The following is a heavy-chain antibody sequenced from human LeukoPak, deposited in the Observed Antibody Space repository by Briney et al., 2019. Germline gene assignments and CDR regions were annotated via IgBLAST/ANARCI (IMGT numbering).Heavy chain of an antibody. CDR2: IYYSGST. CDR3: AGVMQDCSGGSCYSIDY. CDR1: LGFISSYY. J-gene: IGHJ4*02. Sequence: SETLSLTCTVCLGFISSYYWSWIGQPPGKGLEWIGYIYYSGSTNYNPSLKSRVTISVDTSKNQFSLKLSSVTAADTAVYYCAGVMQDCSGGSCYSIDYWGQGTLVTVSS. D-gene: IGHD2-15*01. V-gene: IGHV4-59*01.